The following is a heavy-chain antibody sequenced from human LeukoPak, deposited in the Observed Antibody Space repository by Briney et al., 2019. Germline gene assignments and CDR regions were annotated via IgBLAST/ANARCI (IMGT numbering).Heavy chain of an antibody. CDR3: ARGRPTVTTDY. D-gene: IGHD4-17*01. CDR1: GGSISSGSYY. J-gene: IGHJ4*02. V-gene: IGHV4-61*02. Sequence: PSQTLSLTCTVSGGSISSGSYYWSWIRQPAGTGLEWIGRIYTSGSTNYNPSLKSRVTISVDTSKNQFSLKLSSVTAADTAVYYCARGRPTVTTDYWGQGTLVTVSS. CDR2: IYTSGST.